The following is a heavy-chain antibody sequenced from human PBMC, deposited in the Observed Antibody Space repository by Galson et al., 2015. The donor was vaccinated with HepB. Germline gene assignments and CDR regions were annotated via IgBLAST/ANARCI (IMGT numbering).Heavy chain of an antibody. Sequence: SLRLSCAASGFTFDDYAMHWVRQAPGKGLEWVSGISWNSGSIGYADSVKGRFTISRDNAKNSLYLQMNGLRAEDTAVYYCARDPSVRPDGLGNPNPYYYYDMDVWGQGTTVTVSS. CDR2: ISWNSGSI. V-gene: IGHV3-9*01. J-gene: IGHJ6*02. D-gene: IGHD3-10*01. CDR3: ARDPSVRPDGLGNPNPYYYYDMDV. CDR1: GFTFDDYA.